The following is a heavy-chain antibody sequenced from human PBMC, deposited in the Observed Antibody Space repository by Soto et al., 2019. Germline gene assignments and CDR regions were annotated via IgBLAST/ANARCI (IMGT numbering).Heavy chain of an antibody. J-gene: IGHJ4*02. CDR3: ARGRIYCSSTSCDKAFDY. V-gene: IGHV1-8*01. CDR2: MNPNSGNT. Sequence: VKVSCKASGYTFTSYDINWVRQATGQGLEWMGWMNPNSGNTGYAQKFQGRVTMTRNTSISTAYMELSSLRSEDTAVYYCARGRIYCSSTSCDKAFDYWGQGTLVTVSS. CDR1: GYTFTSYD. D-gene: IGHD2-2*01.